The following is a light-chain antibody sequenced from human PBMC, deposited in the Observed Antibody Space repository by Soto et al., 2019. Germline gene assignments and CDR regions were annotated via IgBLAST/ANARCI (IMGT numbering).Light chain of an antibody. CDR2: KVS. CDR3: MQGTHWPWT. CDR1: QSLIHSDGNTY. Sequence: DVVMTQSPLSLPVTLGQPASISCRSSQSLIHSDGNTYLNWFQQRPGQSPRRLIYKVSDRDSGVQDRFLGGGSGTDFTLNISRVEAEDVGGYYCMQGTHWPWTFGKGTEVEIK. J-gene: IGKJ1*01. V-gene: IGKV2-30*02.